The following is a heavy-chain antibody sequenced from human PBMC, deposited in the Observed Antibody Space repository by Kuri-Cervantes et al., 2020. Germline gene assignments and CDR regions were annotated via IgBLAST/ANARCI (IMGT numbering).Heavy chain of an antibody. CDR3: ARDSSSGYYSNIDY. J-gene: IGHJ4*02. V-gene: IGHV3-7*01. Sequence: GESLKISCAASGFTFSSYWMSWVRQAPGKGLEWVANIKQDGSEKYYVDSVKGRFTISRDNAKNSLYLQMNSLRDEDTAVYYCARDSSSGYYSNIDYWGQGTLVTVSS. CDR1: GFTFSSYW. CDR2: IKQDGSEK. D-gene: IGHD3-22*01.